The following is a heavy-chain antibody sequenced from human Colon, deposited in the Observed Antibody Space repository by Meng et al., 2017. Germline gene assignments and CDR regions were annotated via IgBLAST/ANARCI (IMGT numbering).Heavy chain of an antibody. Sequence: DHPVXPVXXCCAAYGFTFSTYWMTWARQAPGMGREWVANIRQDGSDTYYADSVKGRFTISRDNAKDSLYLQMNSLRVEDMAVYFCAKGGTAFAEAEHWGQGTLVTVSS. CDR2: IRQDGSDT. CDR1: GFTFSTYW. V-gene: IGHV3-7*01. CDR3: AKGGTAFAEAEH. J-gene: IGHJ1*01.